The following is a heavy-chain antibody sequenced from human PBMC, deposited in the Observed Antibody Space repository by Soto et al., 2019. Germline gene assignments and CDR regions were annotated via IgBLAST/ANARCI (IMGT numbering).Heavy chain of an antibody. CDR1: GGSISDYY. V-gene: IGHV4-59*01. D-gene: IGHD3-10*01. J-gene: IGHJ5*02. Sequence: QVQLQESGPGPVKPSETLSLTCTVSGGSISDYYWTWIRQPPGKGLEWIGYIYNTESTNYNPSLMSRVTTSVGTSKDQFSLKLISVIAADTAVYYCARGTFRYGSGNSFHLAGDWFDPWGQGTLVTVSS. CDR3: ARGTFRYGSGNSFHLAGDWFDP. CDR2: IYNTEST.